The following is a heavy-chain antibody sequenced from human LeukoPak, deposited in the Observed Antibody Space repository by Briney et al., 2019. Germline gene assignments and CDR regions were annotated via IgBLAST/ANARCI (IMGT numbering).Heavy chain of an antibody. CDR1: GYTFSVYY. CDR3: ARDMIPGVMGY. Sequence: ASVKVSCKGSGYTFSVYYIQWVRQAPGQGLEWMGWINPNSGGTYYAQRFQGRVTMTSDTSISTVYMELSRLRADDTAVYYCARDMIPGVMGYWGQGTLVTVSS. D-gene: IGHD3-10*01. J-gene: IGHJ4*02. V-gene: IGHV1-2*02. CDR2: INPNSGGT.